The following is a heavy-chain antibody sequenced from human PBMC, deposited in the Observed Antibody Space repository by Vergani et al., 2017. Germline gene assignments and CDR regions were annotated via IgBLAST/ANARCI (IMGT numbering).Heavy chain of an antibody. CDR1: GYIFSNFW. V-gene: IGHV5-51*01. CDR3: ASGGHGSENGGALQL. CDR2: IYPGDSEV. D-gene: IGHD3-10*01. J-gene: IGHJ3*01. Sequence: QLVQSGSETKRPGESLKISCQAFGYIFSNFWIGWVRQRPGRGLEWMGSIYPGDSEVKSNPTFRGQVIFSVDTSVNTAYLQWRSRQASDTATYFCASGGHGSENGGALQLWGQGTNITVSS.